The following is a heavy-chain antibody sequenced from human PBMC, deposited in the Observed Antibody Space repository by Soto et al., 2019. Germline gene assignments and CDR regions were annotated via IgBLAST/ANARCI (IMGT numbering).Heavy chain of an antibody. CDR2: IYYSGST. D-gene: IGHD1-20*01. CDR1: GGSISSSSYY. J-gene: IGHJ4*02. CDR3: ASPRRRISGFDY. Sequence: SETLSLTCTVSGGSISSSSYYWGWIRQPPGKGLEWIGSIYYSGSTYYNPSLKSRVTISVDTSKNQFSLKLSSVTAADTAVYYCASPRRRISGFDYWGQGTLVTVSS. V-gene: IGHV4-39*01.